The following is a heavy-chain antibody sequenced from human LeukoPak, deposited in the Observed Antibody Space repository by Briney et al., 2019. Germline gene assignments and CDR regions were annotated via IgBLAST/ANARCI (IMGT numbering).Heavy chain of an antibody. V-gene: IGHV4-61*05. CDR1: GGSISSSSYY. D-gene: IGHD6-19*01. J-gene: IGHJ5*02. Sequence: SETLSLTCTVSGGSISSSSYYWGWIRQPPGKGLEWIGYIYYSGSTNYNPSLKSRVTISVDTSKNQFSLKLSSVTAADTAVYYCARVRSSSGWYRGQRWFDPWGQGTLVTVSS. CDR2: IYYSGST. CDR3: ARVRSSSGWYRGQRWFDP.